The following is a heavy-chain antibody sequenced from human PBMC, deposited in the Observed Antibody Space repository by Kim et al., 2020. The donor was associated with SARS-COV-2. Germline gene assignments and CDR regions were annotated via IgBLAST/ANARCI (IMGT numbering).Heavy chain of an antibody. J-gene: IGHJ4*02. CDR3: AGDTEGSGGFDY. Sequence: NYSPAFQGHVTISADKSISTACLQWSSLKASDTAMYYCAGDTEGSGGFDYWGQGTLVTVSS. D-gene: IGHD2-15*01. V-gene: IGHV5-10-1*01.